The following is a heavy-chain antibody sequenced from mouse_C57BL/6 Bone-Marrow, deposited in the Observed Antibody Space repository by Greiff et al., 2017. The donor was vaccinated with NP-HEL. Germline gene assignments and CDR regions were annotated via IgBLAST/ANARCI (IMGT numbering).Heavy chain of an antibody. CDR3: AIRDY. Sequence: QVHVKQPGAELVMPGASVKLSCKASGYTFTSYWMHWVKQRPGQGLEWIGEIDPSDSYTNYNQKFKGKATLTVDKSSSTAYMQLSSLTSEDSAVYYCAIRDYWGQGTTLTVSS. CDR1: GYTFTSYW. CDR2: IDPSDSYT. J-gene: IGHJ2*01. V-gene: IGHV1-69*01.